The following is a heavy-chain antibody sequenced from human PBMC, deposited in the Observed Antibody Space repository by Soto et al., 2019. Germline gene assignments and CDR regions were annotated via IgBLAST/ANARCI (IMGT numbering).Heavy chain of an antibody. CDR1: GGTISSYD. CDR3: ARGARDYTTPFDY. CDR2: VHYSGST. J-gene: IGHJ4*02. D-gene: IGHD4-4*01. Sequence: PSESMRLPWTVSGGTISSYDWSWIRQPPGKGLEWIGYVHYSGSTNFNPSLKSRVTMSVDTSKNQFSLKVTSVTAADTAVYFCARGARDYTTPFDYWGQRTLVTVSS. V-gene: IGHV4-59*01.